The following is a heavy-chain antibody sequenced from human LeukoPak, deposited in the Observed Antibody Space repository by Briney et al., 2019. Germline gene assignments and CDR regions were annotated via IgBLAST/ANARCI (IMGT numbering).Heavy chain of an antibody. CDR3: VKENTSWRMVYFDY. Sequence: GGSLRLSCSASGFTFSSHAMHWVRQAPGKGLEYVSAISSNGGSTYYADSVKGRFTISRDNSKNTLYLQMSSLRAEDTAVYYCVKENTSWRMVYFDYWGQGTLVTVSS. J-gene: IGHJ4*02. CDR2: ISSNGGST. D-gene: IGHD2-2*01. V-gene: IGHV3-64D*06. CDR1: GFTFSSHA.